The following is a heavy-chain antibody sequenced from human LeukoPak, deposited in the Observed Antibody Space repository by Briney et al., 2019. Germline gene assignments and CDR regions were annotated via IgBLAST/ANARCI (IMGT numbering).Heavy chain of an antibody. CDR2: INWNGGST. CDR3: ARGYCSGGSCGAFEI. J-gene: IGHJ3*02. V-gene: IGHV3-20*04. Sequence: GGSLRLSCAASGFTFDDYGMSWVRQAPGKGLEWVSGINWNGGSTGYADSVKGRFTISRDNAKNSLYLQMNSLRAEDTALYYCARGYCSGGSCGAFEIWGQGTMFTVSS. CDR1: GFTFDDYG. D-gene: IGHD2-15*01.